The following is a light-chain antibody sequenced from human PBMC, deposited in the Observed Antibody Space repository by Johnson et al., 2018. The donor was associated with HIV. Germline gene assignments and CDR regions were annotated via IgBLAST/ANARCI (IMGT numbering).Light chain of an antibody. V-gene: IGLV1-51*01. CDR3: GTWDTSLSAHYV. Sequence: QSVLTQPPSVSAAPGQKVTISCSGSSSNIGNNYVSWYQQFPGTAPKLLIYDNHKRPSRIPYRFSGSKSGTSATLGITGLQTGDEADYYCGTWDTSLSAHYVFGSGTKVIVL. CDR1: SSNIGNNY. J-gene: IGLJ1*01. CDR2: DNH.